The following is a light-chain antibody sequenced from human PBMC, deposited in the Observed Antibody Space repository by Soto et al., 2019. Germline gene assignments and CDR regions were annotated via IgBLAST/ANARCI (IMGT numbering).Light chain of an antibody. CDR2: GAS. V-gene: IGKV3-20*01. CDR3: QQYDT. Sequence: EIVMTQSPDTLSVSPGETATLSCRASQSVSSSYLAWYQQKPGQAPRLLIYGASSRATGIPDRFSGSGSGTDFTLTISRLEPEDFAVYYCQQYDTFGQGTRLEIK. CDR1: QSVSSSY. J-gene: IGKJ5*01.